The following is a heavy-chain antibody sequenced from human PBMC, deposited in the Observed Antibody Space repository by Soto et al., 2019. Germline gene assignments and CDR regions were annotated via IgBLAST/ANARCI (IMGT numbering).Heavy chain of an antibody. CDR3: VRRHVSATGIDWFDP. CDR1: GYTFTSYG. Sequence: ASVKVSWKASGYTFTSYGIHWVRQAPGQRLEWMGWINAANGDTKCSPKFQGRVTITRDTSASTAYMELSSLRSEDTAVYYCVRRHVSATGIDWFDPWGQGTLVTVSS. J-gene: IGHJ5*02. D-gene: IGHD6-13*01. CDR2: INAANGDT. V-gene: IGHV1-3*01.